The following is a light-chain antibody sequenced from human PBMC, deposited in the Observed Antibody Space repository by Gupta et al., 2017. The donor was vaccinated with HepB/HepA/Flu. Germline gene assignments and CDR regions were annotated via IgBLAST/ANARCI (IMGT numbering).Light chain of an antibody. Sequence: QAVVTQEPSLTVSPGGTVTLTCGSSTGAVTSGHFPYWLRQKPGQAPRTLIYDTSIKLSCTPARVSGSLIGGNDAMTLSGAQPDDESEYYCLLWYNGDLVFGGGTKVTVL. CDR3: LLWYNGDLV. J-gene: IGLJ3*02. CDR1: TGAVTSGHF. CDR2: DTS. V-gene: IGLV7-46*01.